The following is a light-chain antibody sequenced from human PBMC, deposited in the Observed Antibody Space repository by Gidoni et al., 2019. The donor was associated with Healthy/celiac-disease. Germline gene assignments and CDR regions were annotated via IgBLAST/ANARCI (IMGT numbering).Light chain of an antibody. V-gene: IGKV3-11*01. Sequence: EIALTQSPATLSLSPGEIATLSCRASQSVSSYLAWYQQQPGQAPRLLIYDASNRATGIPARFSGSGSGTDFTLPISSLEPEDFAVYYCQQRSNWPKTFGGGTKVEIK. CDR3: QQRSNWPKT. CDR2: DAS. CDR1: QSVSSY. J-gene: IGKJ4*01.